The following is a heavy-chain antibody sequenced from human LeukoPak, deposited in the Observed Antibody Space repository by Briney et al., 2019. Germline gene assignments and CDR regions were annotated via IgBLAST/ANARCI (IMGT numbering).Heavy chain of an antibody. CDR2: IHISGSPI. CDR3: ARANGGYSYGYPDY. J-gene: IGHJ4*02. D-gene: IGHD5-18*01. Sequence: GGSLRLSCAASGFTFSSYAMSWVRQAPGKGPEWVSYIHISGSPIYYADSVKGRFTISRDNAKNSLFLQMNSLRAEDTAIYNCARANGGYSYGYPDYWGQGTLVTVSS. CDR1: GFTFSSYA. V-gene: IGHV3-48*03.